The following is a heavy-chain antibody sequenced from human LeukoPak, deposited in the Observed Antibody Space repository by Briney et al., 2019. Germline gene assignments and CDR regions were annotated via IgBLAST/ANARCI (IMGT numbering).Heavy chain of an antibody. Sequence: GASVKVSCKASGYTFTCYYMHWVRQAPGQGLEWMGWINPNSGGTNYAQKFQGRVTMTRDTSISTAYMELSRLRSDDTAVYYCARARFLEWLLPFDYWGQGTLVTVSS. D-gene: IGHD3-3*01. CDR1: GYTFTCYY. J-gene: IGHJ4*02. V-gene: IGHV1-2*02. CDR3: ARARFLEWLLPFDY. CDR2: INPNSGGT.